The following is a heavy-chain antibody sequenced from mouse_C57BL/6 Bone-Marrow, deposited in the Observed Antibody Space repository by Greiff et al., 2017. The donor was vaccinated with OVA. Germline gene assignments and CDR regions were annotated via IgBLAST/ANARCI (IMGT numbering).Heavy chain of an antibody. Sequence: EVKLMESGGGLVQPKGSLKLSCAASGFSFNTYALNWVRQAPGKGLEWVARIRSKSNNYATYYADSVKDRFTISRDYSKSMLYLQINNWKTEDAAMYYCVRRGYYGSSYDYYAKDYWGQGTSVTVSS. CDR1: GFSFNTYA. V-gene: IGHV10-1*01. CDR3: VRRGYYGSSYDYYAKDY. J-gene: IGHJ4*01. D-gene: IGHD1-1*01. CDR2: IRSKSNNYAT.